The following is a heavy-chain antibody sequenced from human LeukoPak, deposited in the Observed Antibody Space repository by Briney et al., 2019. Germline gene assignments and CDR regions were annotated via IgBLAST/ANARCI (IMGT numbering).Heavy chain of an antibody. V-gene: IGHV3-66*01. CDR2: IYSGGST. CDR1: GFTFNTYA. D-gene: IGHD2-8*01. J-gene: IGHJ4*02. Sequence: GGSLRLSCAASGFTFNTYAMQWVRQAPGKGLEWVSVIYSGGSTYYADSVKGRFTISRDNSKNTLYLQMNSLRAEDTAVYYCASHSNFNPDYWGQGTLVTVSS. CDR3: ASHSNFNPDY.